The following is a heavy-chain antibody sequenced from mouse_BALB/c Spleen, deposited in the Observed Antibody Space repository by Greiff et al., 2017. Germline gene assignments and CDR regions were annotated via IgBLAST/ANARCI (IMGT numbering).Heavy chain of an antibody. CDR3: ARFHYRYEDYAMDY. CDR2: INPSSGYT. Sequence: QVQLQQSEAELARPGASVKMSCKASGYTFTSYTMHWVKQRPGQGLEWIGYINPSSGYTEYNQKFKDKTTLTADKSSSTAYMQLSSLTSEDSAVYYCARFHYRYEDYAMDYWGQGTSVTVSS. J-gene: IGHJ4*01. CDR1: GYTFTSYT. V-gene: IGHV1-4*02. D-gene: IGHD2-14*01.